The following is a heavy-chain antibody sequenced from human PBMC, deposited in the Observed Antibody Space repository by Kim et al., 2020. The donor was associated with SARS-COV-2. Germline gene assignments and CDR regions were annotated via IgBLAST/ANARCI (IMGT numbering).Heavy chain of an antibody. V-gene: IGHV1-18*01. CDR3: ARDRAYYYDSSGRFDP. D-gene: IGHD3-22*01. J-gene: IGHJ5*02. CDR1: GYTFTSYG. Sequence: ASVKVSCKASGYTFTSYGISWVRHAPGQGLEWMGWISAYNGNTNYAQKLQGRVTMTTDTSTSTAYMELRSLRSDDTAVYYCARDRAYYYDSSGRFDPWGQGTLVTVSS. CDR2: ISAYNGNT.